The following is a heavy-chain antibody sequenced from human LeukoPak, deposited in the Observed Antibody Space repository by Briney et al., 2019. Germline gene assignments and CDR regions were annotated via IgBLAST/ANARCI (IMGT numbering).Heavy chain of an antibody. V-gene: IGHV3-23*01. CDR3: ARDRGGDFWSGYDAFDI. D-gene: IGHD3-3*01. Sequence: GGSLRLSCAASGFTFSSYAMSWVRQAPGKGLEWVSAISGSGGSTYYADSVKGRFTISRDNSKNTLYLQMNSLRAEDTAVYYCARDRGGDFWSGYDAFDIWGQGTMVTVSS. J-gene: IGHJ3*02. CDR2: ISGSGGST. CDR1: GFTFSSYA.